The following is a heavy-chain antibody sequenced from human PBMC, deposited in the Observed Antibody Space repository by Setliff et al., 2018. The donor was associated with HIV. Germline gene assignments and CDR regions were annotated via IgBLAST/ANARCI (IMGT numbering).Heavy chain of an antibody. CDR2: INSGNGNT. D-gene: IGHD3-10*01. V-gene: IGHV1-3*04. J-gene: IGHJ4*02. Sequence: ASVKVSGKASGYSLTNYAMQWVRQAPGQRLEWMGWINSGNGNTKYSQKFQGRVSITRDTSANTAYMELSSLRSEDTAVYYCARLVWVAEPYFDYWGQGTLVTVSS. CDR3: ARLVWVAEPYFDY. CDR1: GYSLTNYA.